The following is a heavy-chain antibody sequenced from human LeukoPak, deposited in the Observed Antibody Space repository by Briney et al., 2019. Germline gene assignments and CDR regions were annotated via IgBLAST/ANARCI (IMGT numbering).Heavy chain of an antibody. J-gene: IGHJ4*02. D-gene: IGHD3-10*01. CDR1: GYIFTDYY. Sequence: ASVKVSCKASGYIFTDYYMYWVRQAPGQGPEWMGWINPNSGGTNYAQKFQGRVTMTRDTSISTAYMELSRLRSDDTAVYYCARDAMVRGVRRDYWGQGTLVTVSS. CDR2: INPNSGGT. CDR3: ARDAMVRGVRRDY. V-gene: IGHV1-2*02.